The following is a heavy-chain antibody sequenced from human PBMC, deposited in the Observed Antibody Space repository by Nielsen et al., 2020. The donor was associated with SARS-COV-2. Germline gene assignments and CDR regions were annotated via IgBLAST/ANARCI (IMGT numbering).Heavy chain of an antibody. CDR3: ARDTPGGLTEPFDY. CDR2: ISSSSSYI. Sequence: WIRQPPGKGLEWVSSISSSSSYIYYADSVKGRFTISRDNAKNSLYLQMNSLRAEDTAVYYCARDTPGGLTEPFDYWGQGTLVTVSS. D-gene: IGHD1-14*01. V-gene: IGHV3-21*01. J-gene: IGHJ4*02.